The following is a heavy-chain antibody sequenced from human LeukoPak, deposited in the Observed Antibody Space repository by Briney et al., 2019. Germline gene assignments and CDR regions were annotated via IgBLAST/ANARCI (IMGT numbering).Heavy chain of an antibody. Sequence: GGSLRPSCAASGFTFSSSAMSWVRQVPGKGLEWVSAISGSGGSTYYADSVKGRFTISRDNSKNTLYLQMNSLRAEDTAVYYCAKDRPLRTTMFDYWGQGTLVTVSS. CDR2: ISGSGGST. CDR1: GFTFSSSA. CDR3: AKDRPLRTTMFDY. D-gene: IGHD1-1*01. J-gene: IGHJ4*02. V-gene: IGHV3-23*01.